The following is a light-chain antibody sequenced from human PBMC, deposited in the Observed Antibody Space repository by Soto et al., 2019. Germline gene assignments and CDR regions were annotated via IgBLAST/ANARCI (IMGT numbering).Light chain of an antibody. CDR2: EVS. CDR1: TSDVGDYVS. CDR3: SSRTNTTV. J-gene: IGLJ1*01. V-gene: IGLV2-14*01. Sequence: QSALTQPASVSGSPGQSITISCTGTTSDVGDYVSVSWYQQHPGKAPTLIIYEVSDRPSGISNRFSGSKSGNTASLTISGLQAEDEADYYCSSRTNTTVFGTGTKLTVL.